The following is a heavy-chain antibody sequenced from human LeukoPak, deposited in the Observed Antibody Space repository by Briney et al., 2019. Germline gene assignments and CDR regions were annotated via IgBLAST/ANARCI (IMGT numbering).Heavy chain of an antibody. CDR3: ARESNWFDP. CDR2: ISAYNGNT. Sequence: ASVKVSCKASGYTLTGYCMHWVRQAPGQGLEWMGRISAYNGNTNYAQKLQGRVTMTTDTSTSTAYMELRSLRSDDTAVYYCARESNWFDPWGQGTLVTVSS. J-gene: IGHJ5*02. CDR1: GYTLTGYC. V-gene: IGHV1-18*04.